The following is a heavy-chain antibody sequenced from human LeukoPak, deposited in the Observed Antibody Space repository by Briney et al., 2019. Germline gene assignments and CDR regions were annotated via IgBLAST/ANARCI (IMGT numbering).Heavy chain of an antibody. CDR1: GGSISSNNW. J-gene: IGHJ4*02. CDR3: ARDVGARLSGF. Sequence: TPSETLSLTCAVSGGSISSNNWWSWVRQPPGKGLEWIGEIYHSGNANYNPPLKTRVTMSVDKSKNQFSLILSSVTAADTAVYYCARDVGARLSGFWGQGTLVTVSS. CDR2: IYHSGNA. V-gene: IGHV4-4*02. D-gene: IGHD6-6*01.